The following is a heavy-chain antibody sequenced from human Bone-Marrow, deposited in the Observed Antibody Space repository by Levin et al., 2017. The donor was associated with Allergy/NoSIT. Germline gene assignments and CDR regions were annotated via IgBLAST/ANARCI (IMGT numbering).Heavy chain of an antibody. CDR1: GYSFTSYW. CDR3: ARHIHSSYSNVLLWFGELLHFDY. CDR2: IYPGDSDT. Sequence: GESLKISCKGSGYSFTSYWIGWVRQMPGKGLEWMGIIYPGDSDTRYSPSFQGQVTISADKSISTAYLQWSSLKASDTAMYYCARHIHSSYSNVLLWFGELLHFDYWGQGTLVTVSS. D-gene: IGHD3-10*01. J-gene: IGHJ4*02. V-gene: IGHV5-51*01.